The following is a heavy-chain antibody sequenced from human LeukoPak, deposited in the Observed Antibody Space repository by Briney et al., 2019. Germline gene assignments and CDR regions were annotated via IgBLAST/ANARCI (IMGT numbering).Heavy chain of an antibody. CDR1: GGTFSSYA. CDR3: ARGHDSSGYYYDY. Sequence: ASVKVSCKASGGTFSSYAISWVRQAPGQGLEWMGIINPSGGSTSYAQKFQGRVTMTRDTSTSTVYMELSSLRSEDTAVYYCARGHDSSGYYYDYWGQGTLVTVSS. V-gene: IGHV1-46*01. J-gene: IGHJ4*02. CDR2: INPSGGST. D-gene: IGHD3-22*01.